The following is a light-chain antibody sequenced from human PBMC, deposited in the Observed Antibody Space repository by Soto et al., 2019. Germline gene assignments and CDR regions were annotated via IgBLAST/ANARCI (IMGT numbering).Light chain of an antibody. Sequence: QSVLTQPPSVSAAPGQRVTISCSGSSSNIGGNSVSWYQQLPGTAPKLLIYDDDKRPSGIPDRFSGSKSGTSATLGITGFQTGDEADYYRGSWHRSLSVYVFGTGTKVTVL. J-gene: IGLJ1*01. V-gene: IGLV1-51*01. CDR2: DDD. CDR3: GSWHRSLSVYV. CDR1: SSNIGGNS.